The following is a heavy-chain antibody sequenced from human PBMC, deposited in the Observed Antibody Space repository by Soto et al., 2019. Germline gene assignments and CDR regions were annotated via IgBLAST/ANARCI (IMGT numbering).Heavy chain of an antibody. D-gene: IGHD3-22*01. CDR2: IIPIFGTA. J-gene: IGHJ3*02. V-gene: IGHV1-69*13. CDR3: ARAAPYYYDSSGYYNGAFDI. Sequence: SVKVSCKASGGTFSSYAISWVRQAPGQGLEWMGGIIPIFGTANYAQKFQGRVTITADESTSTAYMELSSLRSEDTAVYYCARAAPYYYDSSGYYNGAFDIWGQGTMVTVSS. CDR1: GGTFSSYA.